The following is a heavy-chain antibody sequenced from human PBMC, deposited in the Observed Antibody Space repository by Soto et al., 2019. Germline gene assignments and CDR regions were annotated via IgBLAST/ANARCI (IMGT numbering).Heavy chain of an antibody. CDR2: LSPDERIT. V-gene: IGHV3-74*03. D-gene: IGHD2-8*01. J-gene: IGHJ4*02. CDR1: GFTFSNYW. Sequence: GGSLRLSCAASGFTFSNYWMNWVRQVPGKGLVWVSRLSPDERITKYADSVKGRFTVSRDNAKNTVDLLMNSLRADDTVIFYCVRDFSHGTDGVCSTGGQGTLVPVSS. CDR3: VRDFSHGTDGVCST.